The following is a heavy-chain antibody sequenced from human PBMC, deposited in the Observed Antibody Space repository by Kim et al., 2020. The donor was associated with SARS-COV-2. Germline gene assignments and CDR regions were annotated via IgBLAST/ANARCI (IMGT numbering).Heavy chain of an antibody. V-gene: IGHV4-61*01. CDR2: IYYSGST. J-gene: IGHJ5*02. CDR3: ARDGGYVGWFDP. Sequence: SETLSLTCTVSGGSVSSGSYYWSWIRQPPGKGLEWIGYIYYSGSTNYNPSLKSRVTISVDTSKNQFSLKLSSVTAADTAVYYCARDGGYVGWFDPWGQGPLVTVSS. CDR1: GGSVSSGSYY. D-gene: IGHD5-12*01.